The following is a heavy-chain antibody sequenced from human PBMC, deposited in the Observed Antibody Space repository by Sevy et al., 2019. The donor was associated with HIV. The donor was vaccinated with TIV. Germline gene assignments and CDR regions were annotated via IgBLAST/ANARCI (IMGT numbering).Heavy chain of an antibody. CDR2: ISSSSSYI. D-gene: IGHD1-26*01. V-gene: IGHV3-21*01. J-gene: IGHJ3*02. CDR3: ARAAIVGAIDDAFDI. Sequence: GGSLRLSCAASGFTFSSYSMNWVRQAPGKGLEWVSSISSSSSYIYYADSVKGRFTISRDNAKNSLYLQMNSLRAEDTAVYYSARAAIVGAIDDAFDIWGQGTMVTVSS. CDR1: GFTFSSYS.